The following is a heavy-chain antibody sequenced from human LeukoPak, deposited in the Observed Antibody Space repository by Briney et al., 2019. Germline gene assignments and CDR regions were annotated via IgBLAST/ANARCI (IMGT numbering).Heavy chain of an antibody. J-gene: IGHJ4*02. Sequence: ASVKVSCKASGYTFTSYGISWVRQAPGQGLEWMGWISAYNGNTNYARKLQGRVTMTTDTSTSTAYMELRSLRSDDTAVYYCARSRTILGVVIISRGRYYFDYWGQGTLVTVSS. D-gene: IGHD3-3*01. CDR3: ARSRTILGVVIISRGRYYFDY. CDR2: ISAYNGNT. V-gene: IGHV1-18*01. CDR1: GYTFTSYG.